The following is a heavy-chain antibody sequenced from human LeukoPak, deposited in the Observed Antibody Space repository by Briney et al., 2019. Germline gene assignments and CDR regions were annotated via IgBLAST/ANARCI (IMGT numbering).Heavy chain of an antibody. CDR1: GYTFTSYG. J-gene: IGHJ6*03. Sequence: ASVKVSCKASGYTFTSYGISWVRKAPGRGREWMGWISAYNGNTNYAQKLQGRVTMTTDTSTSTAYMELRSLRSDDTAVYYCARVEMRLRFWEWLFGYMDVWGKGTPVTVSS. CDR2: ISAYNGNT. D-gene: IGHD3-3*01. CDR3: ARVEMRLRFWEWLFGYMDV. V-gene: IGHV1-18*01.